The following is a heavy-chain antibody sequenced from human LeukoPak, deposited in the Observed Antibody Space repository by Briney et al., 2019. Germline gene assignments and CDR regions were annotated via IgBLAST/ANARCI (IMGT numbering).Heavy chain of an antibody. V-gene: IGHV3-30*02. J-gene: IGHJ4*02. CDR2: IRYDGSNK. D-gene: IGHD4-17*01. CDR3: AKVGGYGDYFDY. CDR1: GFTFSSYG. Sequence: GGSLRLSCAASGFTFSSYGMHWVRQAPGKGLEWVAFIRYDGSNKYYADSVKGRFTISRDNSKKTLYLQMNSLRAEDTAVYYCAKVGGYGDYFDYWGQGTLVTVSS.